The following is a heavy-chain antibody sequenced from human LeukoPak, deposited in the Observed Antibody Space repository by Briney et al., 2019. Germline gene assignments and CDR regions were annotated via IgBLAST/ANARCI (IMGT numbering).Heavy chain of an antibody. CDR1: GGSISSSSYY. J-gene: IGHJ4*02. D-gene: IGHD3-3*01. CDR2: IYYSGST. V-gene: IGHV4-39*01. CDR3: ARTYYDFWSGYYVPYYFDY. Sequence: PSETLSLTCTVSGGSISSSSYYWGWVRQPPGKGLEWIGSIYYSGSTYYNPSLKSRVTISVDTSKNQFSLKLSSVTAADTAVYYCARTYYDFWSGYYVPYYFDYWGQGTLVTVSS.